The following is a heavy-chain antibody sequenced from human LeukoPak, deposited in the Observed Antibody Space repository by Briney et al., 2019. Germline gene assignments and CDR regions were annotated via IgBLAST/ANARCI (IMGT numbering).Heavy chain of an antibody. Sequence: GALRLSCAASGFTFSNYWMHWVRQAPGKGLVWVSRIKSDGSRTDYADSVKARFTISRDNAKNTLYLQMNSLRAEDTAVYYCARELPFDYWGQGTLVTVSS. D-gene: IGHD2-15*01. CDR3: ARELPFDY. V-gene: IGHV3-74*01. CDR2: IKSDGSRT. CDR1: GFTFSNYW. J-gene: IGHJ4*02.